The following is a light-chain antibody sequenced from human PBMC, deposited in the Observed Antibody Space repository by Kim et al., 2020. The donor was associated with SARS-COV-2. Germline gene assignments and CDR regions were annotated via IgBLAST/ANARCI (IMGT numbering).Light chain of an antibody. CDR1: QSSSSN. Sequence: PGEGATPSCRARQSSSSNVGWYQQNPSQAPRLSIYCAYPMATGIPSRFSCSGSGTEFTLTISSLPSEDFAVYYCKQYNNRAPITLGGGTKVDIK. V-gene: IGKV3-15*01. CDR2: CAY. J-gene: IGKJ4*01. CDR3: KQYNNRAPIT.